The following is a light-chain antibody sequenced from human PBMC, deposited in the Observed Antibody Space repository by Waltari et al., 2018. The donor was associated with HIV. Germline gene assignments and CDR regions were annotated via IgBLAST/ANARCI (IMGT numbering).Light chain of an antibody. J-gene: IGLJ1*01. Sequence: QSVLTQPPSVSGATGQRVTISCTGSSSNIRAGFGVHWYQQLPGTAPKLLIYCSGNRPSGVPDRFSGSRSGSSASLAITGLQADDEADYYCQSFDSSLSGYVFGIGTKVTVL. CDR3: QSFDSSLSGYV. CDR2: CSG. V-gene: IGLV1-40*01. CDR1: SSNIRAGFG.